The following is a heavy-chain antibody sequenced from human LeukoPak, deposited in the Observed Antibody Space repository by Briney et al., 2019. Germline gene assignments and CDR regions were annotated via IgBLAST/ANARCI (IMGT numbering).Heavy chain of an antibody. Sequence: SETLSLTCTVAGGSISSYYWSWIRRPAGRGLEWIGRISSIGTTDYSPSLKGRATMSLDTSKNQFSLSLRSVTAADTAVYYCARLDILVPRAVEWFDPWGQGTLVIVSS. CDR3: ARLDILVPRAVEWFDP. CDR2: ISSIGTT. J-gene: IGHJ5*02. D-gene: IGHD3-9*01. CDR1: GGSISSYY. V-gene: IGHV4-4*07.